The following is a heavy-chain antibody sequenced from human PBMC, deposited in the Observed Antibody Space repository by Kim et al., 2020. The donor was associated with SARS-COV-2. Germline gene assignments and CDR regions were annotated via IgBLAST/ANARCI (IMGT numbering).Heavy chain of an antibody. J-gene: IGHJ4*02. D-gene: IGHD2-2*01. CDR2: IYYSGST. Sequence: SETLSLTCTVSGGSISSSSYYWGWIRQPPGKGLEWIGSIYYSGSTYYNPSLKSRVTISVDTSKNQFSLKLSSVTAADTAVYYCVSIMKYQLLFGYWGQGTLVTVSS. CDR1: GGSISSSSYY. V-gene: IGHV4-39*01. CDR3: VSIMKYQLLFGY.